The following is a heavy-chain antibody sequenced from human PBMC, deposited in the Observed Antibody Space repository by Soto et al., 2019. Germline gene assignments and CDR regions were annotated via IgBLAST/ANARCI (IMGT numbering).Heavy chain of an antibody. CDR1: GFTFNNYA. D-gene: IGHD3-3*01. V-gene: IGHV3-23*01. CDR2: ISDSGST. J-gene: IGHJ4*02. CDR3: AVWNSVGNDNFWSGPFDF. Sequence: GGSLRLSCAASGFTFNNYALSWVRQAPGKGLEWISTISDSGSTYYADSVKGRFTISRDNSRSTVYMELSSLRSEDTAVYYCAVWNSVGNDNFWSGPFDFWGQGTPVTVSS.